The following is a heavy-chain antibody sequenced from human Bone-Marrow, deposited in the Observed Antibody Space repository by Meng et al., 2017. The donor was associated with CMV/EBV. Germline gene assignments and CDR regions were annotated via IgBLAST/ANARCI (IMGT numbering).Heavy chain of an antibody. CDR3: ARVQAMTTVTTGDY. V-gene: IGHV3-30*02. CDR2: IRYDGSNK. CDR1: GFTFSNYG. D-gene: IGHD4-11*01. J-gene: IGHJ4*02. Sequence: GESLKISCAASGFTFSNYGMHWVRQAPGKGLEWVAFIRYDGSNKYYADSVKGRFTISRDNSKNTLYLQMNSLRAEDTAVYYCARVQAMTTVTTGDYWGQGTLVTVSS.